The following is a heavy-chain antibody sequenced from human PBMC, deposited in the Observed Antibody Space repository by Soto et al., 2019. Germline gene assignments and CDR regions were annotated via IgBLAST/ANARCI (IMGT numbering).Heavy chain of an antibody. CDR3: ATIVGAYDS. CDR2: IYSSGSA. V-gene: IGHV4-4*07. D-gene: IGHD1-26*01. Sequence: SETLSLTCTVSRASIYTYSWTWIRQPAGKGLQWIGHIYSSGSANYSPSLKSRVSMSVDSSKNQISLKLSSVTAADTAVFYCATIVGAYDSWGQGTLVTVSS. CDR1: RASIYTYS. J-gene: IGHJ4*02.